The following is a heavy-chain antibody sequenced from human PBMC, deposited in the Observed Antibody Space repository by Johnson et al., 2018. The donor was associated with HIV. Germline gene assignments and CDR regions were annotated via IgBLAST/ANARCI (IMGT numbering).Heavy chain of an antibody. V-gene: IGHV3-NL1*01. CDR1: GFTFSRLV. CDR2: IYSGGST. Sequence: QVQLVESGGGVVQPGRSLRLSCAASGFTFSRLVMDWVRQAPGKGLEWVSVIYSGGSTYYADSVKGLFTISRDNAKNTLYLQMNSLRAEDTAVYYCARGVAMIVFWGQGTMVTVSS. CDR3: ARGVAMIVF. J-gene: IGHJ3*01. D-gene: IGHD3-22*01.